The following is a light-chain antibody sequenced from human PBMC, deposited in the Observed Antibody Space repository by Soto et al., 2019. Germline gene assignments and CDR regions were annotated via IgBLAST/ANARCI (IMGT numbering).Light chain of an antibody. CDR2: DAS. V-gene: IGKV3-11*01. Sequence: EIVLTQSPATLSLSPGERATLSCRASQSVSSYLAWYQQKPGQAPRLLIYDASNRATGIPARFSGSGSGTDFTLTICSLEPEDFAVYYCQQRSHWPPAFGQGTKLEIK. CDR1: QSVSSY. CDR3: QQRSHWPPA. J-gene: IGKJ2*01.